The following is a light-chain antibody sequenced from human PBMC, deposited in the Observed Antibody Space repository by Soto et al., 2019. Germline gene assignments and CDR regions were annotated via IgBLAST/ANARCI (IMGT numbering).Light chain of an antibody. V-gene: IGKV1-5*01. CDR2: DAS. J-gene: IGKJ1*01. CDR3: QQYYKWQT. Sequence: DVQMTQSPSTLSASVGDSVTITCRASQSISTWLAWYQQKPGKAPKLLIYDASSLEGGVPSRFSGSGSGTEFTLTISGLQSEDFAVYYCQQYYKWQTFGQGTKVDNK. CDR1: QSISTW.